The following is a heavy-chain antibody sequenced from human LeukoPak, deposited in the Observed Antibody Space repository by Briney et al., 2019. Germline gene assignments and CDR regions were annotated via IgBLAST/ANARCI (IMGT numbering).Heavy chain of an antibody. J-gene: IGHJ5*02. D-gene: IGHD2-2*01. V-gene: IGHV3-74*01. CDR1: GFTFSSYW. CDR2: INSDGSST. CDR3: ARGLNYHLPSEGGGGWFDP. Sequence: PGGSLRLSCAASGFTFSSYWMHWVRQAPGKGLVWVSRINSDGSSTSYADSVKGRFTISRDNAKNTLYLQLNSLRAEDTAVYYCARGLNYHLPSEGGGGWFDPWGQGTLVTVSS.